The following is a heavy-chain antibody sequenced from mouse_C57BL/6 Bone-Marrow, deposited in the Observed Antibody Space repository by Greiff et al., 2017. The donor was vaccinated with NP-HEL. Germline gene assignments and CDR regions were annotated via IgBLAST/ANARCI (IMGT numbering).Heavy chain of an antibody. J-gene: IGHJ2*01. CDR1: GYTFTDYE. V-gene: IGHV1-15*01. CDR2: IDPETGGT. D-gene: IGHD1-1*01. CDR3: TRGTVVMYYFDY. Sequence: QVQLQQSGAELVRPGASVTLSCKASGYTFTDYEMHWVKQTPVHGLEWIGAIDPETGGTAYNQKFKGKAILTADKSSSTAYMELRRLTSEDSAVYYCTRGTVVMYYFDYWGQGTTLTVSS.